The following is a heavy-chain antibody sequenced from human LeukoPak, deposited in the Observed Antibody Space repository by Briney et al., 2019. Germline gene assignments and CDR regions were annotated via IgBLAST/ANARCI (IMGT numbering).Heavy chain of an antibody. V-gene: IGHV1-69*06. CDR2: IIPIFGTA. J-gene: IGHJ6*04. CDR1: GGTFSSYA. CDR3: ARGPPYYYYGMDV. Sequence: EASVKVSCKASGGTFSSYAISWVRQAPGQGLEWMGGIIPIFGTANYAQKFQGRVTITADKSTSTAYMELSSLRSEDTAEYYCARGPPYYYYGMDVWGKGTTVTVSS.